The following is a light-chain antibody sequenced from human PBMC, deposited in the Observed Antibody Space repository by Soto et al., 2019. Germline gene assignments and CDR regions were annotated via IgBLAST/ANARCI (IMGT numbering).Light chain of an antibody. Sequence: EIVMTQSPATLSVSPGEGATLSCRASQSVSSDVAWYQQKPGQAPTLLIFSASTRATGIPARFSGSGSGTEFTLTISSLQSEDFAVYYCQQYTNWPRTFGQGTKVEVE. CDR3: QQYTNWPRT. J-gene: IGKJ1*01. CDR2: SAS. CDR1: QSVSSD. V-gene: IGKV3-15*01.